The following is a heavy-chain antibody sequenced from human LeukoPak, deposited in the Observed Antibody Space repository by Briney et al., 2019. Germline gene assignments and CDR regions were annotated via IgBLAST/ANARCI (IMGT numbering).Heavy chain of an antibody. CDR2: SSGRGGST. J-gene: IGHJ4*02. V-gene: IGHV3-23*01. CDR1: GFTFSSYA. Sequence: GGSLRLSCAASGFTFSSYAMSWVRQAPGKGLEWISASSGRGGSTYYADSVKGRFTISRDNAKNTLYLQMNSLRADDTAVYYCAKPAKTDYADYWGQGTLVTVSS. CDR3: AKPAKTDYADY. D-gene: IGHD1-14*01.